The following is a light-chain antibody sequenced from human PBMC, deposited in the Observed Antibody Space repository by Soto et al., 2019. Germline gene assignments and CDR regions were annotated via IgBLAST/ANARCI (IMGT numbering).Light chain of an antibody. J-gene: IGLJ1*01. CDR2: DNT. CDR3: GTWDSSLSAGV. CDR1: YSNIETNY. V-gene: IGLV1-51*01. Sequence: QSVLTQPPSISATPGQKVTISCSGSYSNIETNYVSWYQQLPGTAPKLLIYDNTERPSGIPDRFSGSKSASSATLGITGLQTGDEADYYCGTWDSSLSAGVFGTGTKVTVL.